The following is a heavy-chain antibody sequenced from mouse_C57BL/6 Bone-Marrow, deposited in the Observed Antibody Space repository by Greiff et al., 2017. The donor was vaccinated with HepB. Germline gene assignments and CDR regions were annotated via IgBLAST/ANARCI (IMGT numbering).Heavy chain of an antibody. J-gene: IGHJ1*03. D-gene: IGHD1-1*01. CDR1: GYTFTNYW. Sequence: VQLVESGAELVRPGTSVKMSCKASGYTFTNYWIGWAKQRPGHGLEWIGDIYPGGGYTTYNEKFKGKATLTADKSSSTAYMQFSSLTSEDSAIYYCARDGGSRSSYWYFDVWGTGTTVTVSS. CDR3: ARDGGSRSSYWYFDV. V-gene: IGHV1-63*01. CDR2: IYPGGGYT.